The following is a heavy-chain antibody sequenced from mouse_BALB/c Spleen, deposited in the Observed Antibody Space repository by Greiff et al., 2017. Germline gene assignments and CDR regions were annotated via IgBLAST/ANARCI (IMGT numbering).Heavy chain of an antibody. Sequence: EVKLEESGGGLVQPGGSRKLSCAASGFTFSSFGMHWVRQAPEKGLEWVAYISSGSSTIYYADTVKGRFTISRDNPKNTLFLQMTSLRSEDTAMYYCARGTTATGFAYWGQGTLVTVSA. D-gene: IGHD1-2*01. V-gene: IGHV5-17*02. CDR2: ISSGSSTI. J-gene: IGHJ3*01. CDR1: GFTFSSFG. CDR3: ARGTTATGFAY.